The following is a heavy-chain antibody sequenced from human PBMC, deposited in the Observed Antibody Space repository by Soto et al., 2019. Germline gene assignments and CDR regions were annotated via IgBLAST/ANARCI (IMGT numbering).Heavy chain of an antibody. J-gene: IGHJ5*02. CDR1: GYSFTSYW. V-gene: IGHV5-51*01. D-gene: IGHD6-6*01. Sequence: GESLKIACKGSGYSFTSYWIGWVSQMPGKGLEWMGIIYPGDSDTRYSPSFQGQVTISADKSISTAYLQWSSLKASNTAMYYCARGKGRPPTRFDPWGQGTLVTVSS. CDR3: ARGKGRPPTRFDP. CDR2: IYPGDSDT.